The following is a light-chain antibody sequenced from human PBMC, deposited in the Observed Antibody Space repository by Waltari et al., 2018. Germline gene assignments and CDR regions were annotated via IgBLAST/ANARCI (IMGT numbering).Light chain of an antibody. CDR3: QQHNSNPRT. CDR2: KAS. CDR1: QGISYY. Sequence: DIQMTQSPSSLSASVGDRVTITCRASQGISYYLAWYQQIPGKAPKLLIYKASTLQSGVPARFSGSGSGTDFTLTISSLQPEDFATYYCQQHNSNPRTCGGGTKVEIK. J-gene: IGKJ4*01. V-gene: IGKV1-16*01.